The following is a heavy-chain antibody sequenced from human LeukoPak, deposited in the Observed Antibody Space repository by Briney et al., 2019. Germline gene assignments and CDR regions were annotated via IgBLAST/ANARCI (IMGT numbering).Heavy chain of an antibody. D-gene: IGHD3-16*01. V-gene: IGHV3-23*01. J-gene: IGHJ4*02. CDR2: ISGGGGST. CDR1: GFTFSSYA. Sequence: QPGGSLRLSCAASGFTFSSYAMSWVRQAPGKGLEWVSAISGGGGSTYYADSVKGRFTISRDNSKNTLYLQMNSLRAEDTAVYYCAKDQSLYVWGSPGYWGQGTLVTVSS. CDR3: AKDQSLYVWGSPGY.